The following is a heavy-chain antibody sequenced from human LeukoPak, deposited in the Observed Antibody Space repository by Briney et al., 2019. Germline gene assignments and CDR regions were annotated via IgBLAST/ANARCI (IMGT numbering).Heavy chain of an antibody. CDR1: GFTFSSYA. D-gene: IGHD3-10*01. CDR2: ISYDGSNK. J-gene: IGHJ4*02. Sequence: GGSLRLSCAASGFTFSSYAMHWVRQAPGKGLEWVAVISYDGSNKYYADSVKGRFTISRDNSKNTLYLQMNSLRAEDTAVYYCARDSRYYGSGSYNDFDYWGQGTLVTVSS. V-gene: IGHV3-30*01. CDR3: ARDSRYYGSGSYNDFDY.